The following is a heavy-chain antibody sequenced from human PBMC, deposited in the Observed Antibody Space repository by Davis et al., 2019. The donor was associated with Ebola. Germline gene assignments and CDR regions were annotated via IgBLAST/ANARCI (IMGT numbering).Heavy chain of an antibody. CDR1: GYTFTGYY. CDR3: ARSCISARCYLLYAMDV. V-gene: IGHV1-2*06. CDR2: INPNSGET. Sequence: ASVKVSCKASGYTFTGYYIHWVRQAPGQGLEWMGQINPNSGETSYAQRFQGRVTMTRDTSTSTAYMELSRLRSDDTAMYYCARSCISARCYLLYAMDVWGKGTTVTVSS. D-gene: IGHD2-2*01. J-gene: IGHJ6*03.